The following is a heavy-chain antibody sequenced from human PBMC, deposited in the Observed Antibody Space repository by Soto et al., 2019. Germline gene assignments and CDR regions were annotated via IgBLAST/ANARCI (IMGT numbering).Heavy chain of an antibody. CDR1: GGSISSSSYY. CDR3: ARPVNGYNLSYFDY. CDR2: IYYSGST. D-gene: IGHD5-12*01. V-gene: IGHV4-39*01. Sequence: SETLSLTCTVSGGSISSSSYYWGWIRQPPGKGLEWIGSIYYSGSTYYNPSLKSRVTISVDTSKNQFSLKLSSVTAADTAVYYCARPVNGYNLSYFDYWGQGTLVTVPS. J-gene: IGHJ4*02.